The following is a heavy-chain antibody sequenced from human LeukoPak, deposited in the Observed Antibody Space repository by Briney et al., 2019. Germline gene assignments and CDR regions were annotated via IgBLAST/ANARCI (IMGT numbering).Heavy chain of an antibody. D-gene: IGHD6-19*01. Sequence: PSETLSLTCAVYGGSFSGYYWSWIRQPPGKGLEWIGEINHSGSTNYNPSLKSRVTISVDTSKNQFSLKLSSVTAADTAVYYCARVRREWLVRAEDYWGQGTLVTVSS. CDR1: GGSFSGYY. CDR2: INHSGST. CDR3: ARVRREWLVRAEDY. V-gene: IGHV4-34*01. J-gene: IGHJ4*02.